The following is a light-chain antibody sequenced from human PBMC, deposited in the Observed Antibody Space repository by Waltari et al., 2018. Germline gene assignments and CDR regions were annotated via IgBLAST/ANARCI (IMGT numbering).Light chain of an antibody. V-gene: IGKV3-20*01. CDR1: PSVGRS. J-gene: IGKJ1*01. CDR3: QMYVRLPVT. Sequence: EIVLTQSPGTLSLSPGERGPLSCRASPSVGRSLCGYQPKHGQAPRLLIYDASTRATGTPDRFSGGGSGTDFSLTISRLEPEDFAVYYCQMYVRLPVTFGQGTKVEI. CDR2: DAS.